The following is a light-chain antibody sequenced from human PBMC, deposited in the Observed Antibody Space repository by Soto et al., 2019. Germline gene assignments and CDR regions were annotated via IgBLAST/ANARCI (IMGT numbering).Light chain of an antibody. V-gene: IGLV2-14*01. CDR1: RRDVGGYNY. CDR3: SSYTISNTLPFV. Sequence: QSVLTQPASVSGSPGQSINISCTGTRRDVGGYNYVSWYQQYPGKSPKLLIYEVTHRPSGVSNRFSGSKSGNTASLTISGLQAEDEADYYCSSYTISNTLPFVFGTGTKVTVL. J-gene: IGLJ1*01. CDR2: EVT.